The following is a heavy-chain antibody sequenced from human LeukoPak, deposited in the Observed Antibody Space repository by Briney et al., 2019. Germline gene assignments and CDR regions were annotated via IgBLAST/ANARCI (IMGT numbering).Heavy chain of an antibody. CDR2: INHSGST. V-gene: IGHV4-34*01. Sequence: PSETLSLTCAVYGGSFSGYYCSWIRQPPGKRQEWIGEINHSGSTNYNPSLKSRVTISVDTSKNQFSLKLSSVTAADTAVYYCARGRDYDFWSGYYNRKNNWFDPWGQGTLVTVSS. D-gene: IGHD3-3*01. CDR3: ARGRDYDFWSGYYNRKNNWFDP. J-gene: IGHJ5*02. CDR1: GGSFSGYY.